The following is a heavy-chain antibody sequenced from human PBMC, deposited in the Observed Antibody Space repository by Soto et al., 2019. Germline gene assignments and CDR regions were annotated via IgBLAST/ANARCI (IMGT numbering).Heavy chain of an antibody. J-gene: IGHJ5*02. Sequence: ERLCRTGAVSGASISSYYWSWIRQPPGKGLEWIGYIYYSGSTNYNPSLKSRVTISVDTSKNQFSLKLSSVTAADTAVYYCARDEAAAGWFDPWGQGTLVTVYS. V-gene: IGHV4-59*01. D-gene: IGHD6-13*01. CDR3: ARDEAAAGWFDP. CDR2: IYYSGST. CDR1: GASISSYY.